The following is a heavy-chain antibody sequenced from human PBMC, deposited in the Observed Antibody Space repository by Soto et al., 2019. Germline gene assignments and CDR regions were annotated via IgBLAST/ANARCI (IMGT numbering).Heavy chain of an antibody. CDR1: GFTFSSYA. CDR3: AKGSSASGYSGMDV. J-gene: IGHJ6*02. V-gene: IGHV3-23*01. D-gene: IGHD2-2*01. Sequence: GGSLRLSCAASGFTFSSYAMHWVRQAPGKGLEWVSVISASGSDTFYADSVKGRFTISRDNSRNMVFLQMHSLRAEDTALYYCAKGSSASGYSGMDVWGQGTTVTVSS. CDR2: ISASGSDT.